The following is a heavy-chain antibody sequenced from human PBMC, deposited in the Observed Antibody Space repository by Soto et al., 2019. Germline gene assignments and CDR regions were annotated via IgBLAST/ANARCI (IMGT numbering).Heavy chain of an antibody. D-gene: IGHD1-1*01. CDR3: ARVYNWNDAGAFDI. J-gene: IGHJ3*02. Sequence: APVKVSCKASGYTFTSYYMHWVRQAPGQGLEWMGIINPRGGSTSYAQKFQDRVTMTRDTSTSTVYMELSSLRSEDTAVYYCARVYNWNDAGAFDIWGQGTMFTVS. CDR2: INPRGGST. V-gene: IGHV1-46*03. CDR1: GYTFTSYY.